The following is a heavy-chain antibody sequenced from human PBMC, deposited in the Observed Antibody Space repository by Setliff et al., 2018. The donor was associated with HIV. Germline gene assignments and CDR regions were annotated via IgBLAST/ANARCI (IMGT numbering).Heavy chain of an antibody. D-gene: IGHD1-1*01. CDR2: IGSDGSDT. CDR1: GFSFTNYW. Sequence: GGSLRLSCAASGFSFTNYWMHWVRQAPGKGLVWVSRIGSDGSDTNYADSVKGRFTISRDNAKNTLHLQMNSLRAEDTGVYYCVADPHLEAILFNIWGQGTMVTVSS. CDR3: VADPHLEAILFNI. V-gene: IGHV3-74*01. J-gene: IGHJ3*02.